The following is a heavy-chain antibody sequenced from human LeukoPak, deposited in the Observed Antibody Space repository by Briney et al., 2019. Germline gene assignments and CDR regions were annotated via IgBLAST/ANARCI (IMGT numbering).Heavy chain of an antibody. CDR1: GGSSNSRNNY. J-gene: IGHJ4*02. CDR2: ISDTGTT. CDR3: ARRNYPYYFDY. V-gene: IGHV4-39*01. Sequence: PSETLSLTCTVPGGSSNSRNNYWGCIRHPPGKGLEWIAIISDTGTTYYSPPLKTLLTISVNTSKNQFSLTLSSVTGADTAVYYWARRNYPYYFDYWGQGTLVTVSS. D-gene: IGHD1-7*01.